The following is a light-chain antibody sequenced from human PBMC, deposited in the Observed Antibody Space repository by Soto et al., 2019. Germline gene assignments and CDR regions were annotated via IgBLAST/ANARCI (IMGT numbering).Light chain of an antibody. J-gene: IGLJ1*01. V-gene: IGLV1-40*01. CDR3: QSYDSSLSAPYV. CDR2: GNN. CDR1: SSNIGAGYG. Sequence: QSVLTQPPSVSGAPGQRVTISCTGSSSNIGAGYGVNWYQHLPGTAPKLLIYGNNNRPSGVPDRFSASKSGPSASLATTGLQADDEADYYCQSYDSSLSAPYVFGTGTKVTVL.